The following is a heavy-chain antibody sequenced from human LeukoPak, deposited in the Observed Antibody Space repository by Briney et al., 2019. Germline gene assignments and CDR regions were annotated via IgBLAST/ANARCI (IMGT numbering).Heavy chain of an antibody. V-gene: IGHV3-30*02. Sequence: GGSLRLSCAASGFTFSDYGMHWVRQAPGKGLEWVAFIRYDGSNKYYADSVKGRCTISRDNSKNTLYLQMNSLRAEDTAVYYCARDFDWLSSFDYWGQGTLVTVSS. CDR2: IRYDGSNK. CDR1: GFTFSDYG. CDR3: ARDFDWLSSFDY. D-gene: IGHD3-9*01. J-gene: IGHJ4*02.